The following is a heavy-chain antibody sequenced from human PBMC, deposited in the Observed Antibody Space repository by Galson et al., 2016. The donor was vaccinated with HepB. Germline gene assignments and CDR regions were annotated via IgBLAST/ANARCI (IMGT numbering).Heavy chain of an antibody. CDR2: ISYDGSHK. J-gene: IGHJ4*02. D-gene: IGHD3-9*01. Sequence: SLRLSCAASGFVFSSYEMNWVRQAPSKGLEWVAVISYDGSHKYYAASVKGRFTISRDNSKNTLSLQMNSLRAEDTAVYYCAKNDILAGYSAFDYWGQGTLGTVSS. V-gene: IGHV3-30*18. CDR1: GFVFSSYE. CDR3: AKNDILAGYSAFDY.